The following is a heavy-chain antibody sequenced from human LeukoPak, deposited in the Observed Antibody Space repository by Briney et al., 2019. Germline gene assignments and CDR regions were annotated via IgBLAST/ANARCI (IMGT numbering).Heavy chain of an antibody. Sequence: PGGSLRLSCSASGFTFTTYGMNWVRQAPGKGLEWVSSITTGIGYTYYAASVKGRFTISRDNAKNSLYLEMNGLRVEDTAVYYCARGRYFDLWGRGTPVTVSS. CDR2: ITTGIGYT. CDR3: ARGRYFDL. CDR1: GFTFTTYG. J-gene: IGHJ2*01. V-gene: IGHV3-21*01.